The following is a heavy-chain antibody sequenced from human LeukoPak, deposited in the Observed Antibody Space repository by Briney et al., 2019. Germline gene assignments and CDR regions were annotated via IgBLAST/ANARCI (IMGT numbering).Heavy chain of an antibody. J-gene: IGHJ5*02. Sequence: GGSLRLSCAASGFTFSSFSMIWVRQAPGKGLEWVSSTSSSSAYTFYAESGKGRFTISRDNAKNSLFLQMNSLRAEDTAMYYCARDVGNYDFRSGTTYNWFDPWGQGTLVTVSS. CDR3: ARDVGNYDFRSGTTYNWFDP. D-gene: IGHD3-3*01. CDR1: GFTFSSFS. CDR2: TSSSSAYT. V-gene: IGHV3-21*04.